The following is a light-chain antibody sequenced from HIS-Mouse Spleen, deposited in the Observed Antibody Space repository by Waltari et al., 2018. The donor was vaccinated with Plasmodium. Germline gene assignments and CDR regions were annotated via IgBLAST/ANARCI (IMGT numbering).Light chain of an antibody. CDR3: CSYAGSSTWV. CDR2: EGS. Sequence: QSALTQPASVSGSPGQSITISCTGTSSDVGSYNLVSWYQQHPGKAPKLMIYEGSKRPSGCSNRLSGSKSGNTASLTSSGLQAEDEADYYCCSYAGSSTWVFGGGTKLTVL. CDR1: SSDVGSYNL. J-gene: IGLJ3*02. V-gene: IGLV2-23*01.